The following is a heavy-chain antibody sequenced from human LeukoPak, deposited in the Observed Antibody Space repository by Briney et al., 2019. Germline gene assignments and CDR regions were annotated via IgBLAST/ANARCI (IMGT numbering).Heavy chain of an antibody. CDR3: ARDRVFGSGLPAYYYGMDV. D-gene: IGHD6-19*01. CDR1: GFTFSSYA. V-gene: IGHV1-3*01. J-gene: IGHJ6*02. Sequence: GGSLRLSCAASGFTFSSYAMHWVRQAPGQRLEWMGWINAGNGNTKFSQKFQGRVTITRDTSASTAYMELSSLRSEDTAVYYCARDRVFGSGLPAYYYGMDVWGQGTTVTVSS. CDR2: INAGNGNT.